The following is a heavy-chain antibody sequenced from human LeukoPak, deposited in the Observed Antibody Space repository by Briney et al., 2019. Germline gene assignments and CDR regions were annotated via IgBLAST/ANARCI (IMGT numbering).Heavy chain of an antibody. J-gene: IGHJ6*03. CDR2: IYYSGST. CDR3: AREAPVYYYYYYMDV. CDR1: GFTFSSYA. V-gene: IGHV4-39*07. Sequence: GSLRLSCAASGFTFSSYAMHWIRQPPGKGLEWIGSIYYSGSTYYNPSLKSRVTISVDTSKNQFSLKLSSVTAADTAVYYCAREAPVYYYYYYMDVWGKGTTVTISS.